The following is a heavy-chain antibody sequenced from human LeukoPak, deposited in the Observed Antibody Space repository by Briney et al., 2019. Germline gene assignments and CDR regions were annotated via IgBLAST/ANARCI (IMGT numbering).Heavy chain of an antibody. CDR2: INPSGGST. CDR1: GHTFTSYY. V-gene: IGHV1-46*01. Sequence: GASVKVSCKASGHTFTSYYMHWVRQAPGQGLEWMGIINPSGGSTSYAQKFQGRVTMTRDTSTSTVYMELSSLRSEDTAVYYCATSSGWYNGGYDYWGQGTLVTVSS. J-gene: IGHJ4*02. D-gene: IGHD6-19*01. CDR3: ATSSGWYNGGYDY.